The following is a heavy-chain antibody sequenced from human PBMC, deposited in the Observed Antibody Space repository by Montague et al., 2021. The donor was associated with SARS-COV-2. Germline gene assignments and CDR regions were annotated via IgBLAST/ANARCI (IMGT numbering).Heavy chain of an antibody. V-gene: IGHV3-9*01. Sequence: SLRLSCAASGFTFDDYAMHWVRQAPGKGLEWVSGISWNSGSIGYADSVKGRFTISRDNAKNSLYLQMNSLRAEDTALYYCAKFPQRNYDILIDDAFDIRGQGTMVTVSS. J-gene: IGHJ3*02. CDR3: AKFPQRNYDILIDDAFDI. CDR2: ISWNSGSI. CDR1: GFTFDDYA. D-gene: IGHD3-9*01.